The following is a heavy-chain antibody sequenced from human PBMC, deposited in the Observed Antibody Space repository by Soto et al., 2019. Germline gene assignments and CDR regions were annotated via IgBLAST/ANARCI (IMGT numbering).Heavy chain of an antibody. Sequence: PGGSLRLSCAASGFTFSSYAMSWVRQAPGKGLEWVSAISGSGGSTYYADSVKGRFTISRDNSKNTLYLQMNSLRAEDTAVYYCAKAGITMIVVVILGEYGMDVWGQGTTVTVSS. CDR3: AKAGITMIVVVILGEYGMDV. D-gene: IGHD3-22*01. CDR1: GFTFSSYA. V-gene: IGHV3-23*01. J-gene: IGHJ6*02. CDR2: ISGSGGST.